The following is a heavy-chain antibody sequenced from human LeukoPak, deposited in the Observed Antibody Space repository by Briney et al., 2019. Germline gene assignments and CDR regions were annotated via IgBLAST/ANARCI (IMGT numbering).Heavy chain of an antibody. J-gene: IGHJ4*02. Sequence: SETLSLTCAVYGGSFSGYYWSWIRQPPGKGLEWIGEINHSGSTNYNPSLKSRVTISVDTSKNQFSLKLSSVTAADTAVYYCARTASIAVRFFDYWGQGTLVTVSS. CDR3: ARTASIAVRFFDY. CDR2: INHSGST. V-gene: IGHV4-34*01. CDR1: GGSFSGYY. D-gene: IGHD6-6*01.